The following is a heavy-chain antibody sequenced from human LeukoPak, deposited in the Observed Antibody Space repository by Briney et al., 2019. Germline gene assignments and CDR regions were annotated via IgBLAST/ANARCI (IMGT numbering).Heavy chain of an antibody. D-gene: IGHD3-16*01. Sequence: SETLSLTCTVSGGSISGNSYFWGWIRQPPGKGLEWIVTFYYSGSTYYNPSLKSRVTISVDTSKNQFSLKLSSVTAADTAVYYCARETSQKGAHYMDVWGKGTTVTISS. V-gene: IGHV4-39*07. CDR3: ARETSQKGAHYMDV. CDR1: GGSISGNSYF. CDR2: FYYSGST. J-gene: IGHJ6*03.